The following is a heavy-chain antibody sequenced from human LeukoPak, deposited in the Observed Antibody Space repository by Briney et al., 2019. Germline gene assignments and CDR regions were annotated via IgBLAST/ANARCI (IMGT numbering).Heavy chain of an antibody. V-gene: IGHV3-30*03. Sequence: GGSLRLSCAASGFTFSSYAMSWVRQAPGKGLEWMALISHDGSDKYADSVKGRFTVSRDNSKNTLYLQMNSLRTEDTAVYYCVRYSGYDYFFDYWGRGSLVTVSS. J-gene: IGHJ4*02. CDR2: ISHDGSDK. CDR1: GFTFSSYA. D-gene: IGHD5-12*01. CDR3: VRYSGYDYFFDY.